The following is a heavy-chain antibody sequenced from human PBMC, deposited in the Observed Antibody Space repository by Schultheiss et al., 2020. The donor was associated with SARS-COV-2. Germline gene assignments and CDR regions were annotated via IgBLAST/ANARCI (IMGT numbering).Heavy chain of an antibody. CDR2: INPNSGGT. D-gene: IGHD3-3*01. J-gene: IGHJ5*02. CDR1: GYTFTGYY. Sequence: ASVKVSCKASGYTFTGYYMHWVRQAPGQGLEWMGWINPNSGGTNYAQKFQGWVTMTRDTSISTAYMELSRLRSDETAVYYCARDSYPVMNYDFWSGYYSWFDPCGQGTLVTVSS. V-gene: IGHV1-2*04. CDR3: ARDSYPVMNYDFWSGYYSWFDP.